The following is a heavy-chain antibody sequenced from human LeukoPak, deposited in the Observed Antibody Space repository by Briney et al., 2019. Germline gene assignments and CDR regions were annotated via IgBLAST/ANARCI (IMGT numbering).Heavy chain of an antibody. V-gene: IGHV4-39*01. CDR3: ARGSIDVWGSYRHFDY. D-gene: IGHD3-16*02. CDR2: IYYSGST. Sequence: SETLSLTCTVSGGSISSSSYYWGWIRQPPGKGLEWIGSIYYSGSTYYNPSLKSRVTISVDTSKNQFSLKLSSVTAADTAVYYCARGSIDVWGSYRHFDYWGQGSLVTVSS. CDR1: GGSISSSSYY. J-gene: IGHJ4*02.